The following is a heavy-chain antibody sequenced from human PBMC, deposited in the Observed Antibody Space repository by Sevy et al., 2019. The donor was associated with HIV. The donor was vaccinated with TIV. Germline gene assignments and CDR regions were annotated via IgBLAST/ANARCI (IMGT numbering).Heavy chain of an antibody. Sequence: ASVQVSCKASGYNFINYGISWVRQAPVQGLEWVGGSSPFTGSPNYPQKLLARVTVTTDTATNTAYMELRNLRSDDTAVYYCGKCTLWVYDPTNRKCGMDVWGQGTTVTVSS. CDR2: SSPFTGSP. V-gene: IGHV1-18*01. CDR1: GYNFINYG. CDR3: GKCTLWVYDPTNRKCGMDV. D-gene: IGHD5-12*01. J-gene: IGHJ6*02.